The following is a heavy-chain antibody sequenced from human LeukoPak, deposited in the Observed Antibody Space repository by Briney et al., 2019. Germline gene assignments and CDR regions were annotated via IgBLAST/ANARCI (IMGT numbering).Heavy chain of an antibody. CDR1: GFTFSNSA. V-gene: IGHV3-21*01. Sequence: GGSLRLSCAASGFTFSNSAMNWVRQAPGKGLEWVSSINDVSSHIYYADSVKGRFTFSRDNAKNSLYLQMDSLRVEDTAVYYCARAGSHRNSGYDYWGQGTLVTVSS. CDR2: INDVSSHI. J-gene: IGHJ4*02. CDR3: ARAGSHRNSGYDY. D-gene: IGHD5-12*01.